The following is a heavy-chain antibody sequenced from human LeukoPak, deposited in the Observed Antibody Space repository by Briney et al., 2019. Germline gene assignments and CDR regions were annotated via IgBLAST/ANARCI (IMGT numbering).Heavy chain of an antibody. CDR3: AREEAYSSSWYGDRFDSFDP. V-gene: IGHV6-1*01. D-gene: IGHD6-13*01. Sequence: SQTLSLTCAISGDSVSSNSAAWNWLRQSPSRGFEWLGRTYYRSKWYNDYAVGVKSRITNNPDKSKNQFSRRLNSVPPEDTAAYYCAREEAYSSSWYGDRFDSFDPWGQGTLVTVSS. CDR1: GDSVSSNSAA. J-gene: IGHJ5*02. CDR2: TYYRSKWYN.